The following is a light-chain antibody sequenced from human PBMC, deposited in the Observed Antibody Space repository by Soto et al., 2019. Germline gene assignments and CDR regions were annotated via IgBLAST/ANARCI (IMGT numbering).Light chain of an antibody. J-gene: IGKJ1*01. V-gene: IGKV3-11*01. CDR3: QQYNSYPRT. Sequence: EIVLTQSPATLSLSPGERATLSCRASQSVSSYLAWYQQKPGQAPRLLIYDASSLESGVPSRFSGSGSGTEFTLTISSLQPDDFATYYCQQYNSYPRTFGQGTKVDIK. CDR2: DAS. CDR1: QSVSSY.